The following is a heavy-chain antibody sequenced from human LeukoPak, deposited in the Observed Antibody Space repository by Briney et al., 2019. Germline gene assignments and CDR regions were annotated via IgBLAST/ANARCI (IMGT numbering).Heavy chain of an antibody. D-gene: IGHD4-17*01. Sequence: GASVKVSCKASGYTFTSYYMHWVQQAPGQGLEWMGIINPSGGSTSYAQKFQGRVTMTRDTSTSTVYMELSSLRSEDTAVYYCARDTPRYGSSYYYYYGMDVWGQGTTVTVSS. CDR2: INPSGGST. CDR1: GYTFTSYY. V-gene: IGHV1-46*01. J-gene: IGHJ6*02. CDR3: ARDTPRYGSSYYYYYGMDV.